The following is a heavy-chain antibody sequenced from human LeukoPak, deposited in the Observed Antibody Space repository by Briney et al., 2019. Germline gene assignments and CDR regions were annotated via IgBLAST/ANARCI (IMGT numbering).Heavy chain of an antibody. CDR1: GYSFTSYW. D-gene: IGHD5-18*01. Sequence: GESLKISCKGSGYSFTSYWIGWVRQMPGKGLEWMGIIYPGDSDTRYSPSFQGQVTISADKSISTAYLQWSSLKASDTAMYYCARLVGDTAMVPTYFDYWGQGTLVTVSS. CDR3: ARLVGDTAMVPTYFDY. J-gene: IGHJ4*02. CDR2: IYPGDSDT. V-gene: IGHV5-51*01.